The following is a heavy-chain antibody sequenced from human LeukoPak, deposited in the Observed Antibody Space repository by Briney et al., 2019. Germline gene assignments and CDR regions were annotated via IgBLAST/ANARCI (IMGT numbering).Heavy chain of an antibody. J-gene: IGHJ6*02. Sequence: SETLSLTCTVSGGSISSSSYYWGWIRQPPGKGLEWIGSIYYSGSTYYNPSLKSRVTISVDTSKNQFSLKLSSVTAADTAVYYCARVPVTTLHYYYYYGMDVWGQGTTVTVSS. D-gene: IGHD4-17*01. CDR1: GGSISSSSYY. CDR2: IYYSGST. V-gene: IGHV4-39*07. CDR3: ARVPVTTLHYYYYYGMDV.